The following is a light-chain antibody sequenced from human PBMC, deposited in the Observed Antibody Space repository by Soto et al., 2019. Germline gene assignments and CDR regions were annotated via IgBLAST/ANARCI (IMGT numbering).Light chain of an antibody. V-gene: IGKV2-30*01. CDR1: QSLVYRDGNTY. CDR2: SVS. Sequence: DVVMTQSPLSLPVTLGQPASISCRSSQSLVYRDGNTYLSWFHQRPGQSPRRLIYSVSNRDSGVPDRFSGSGSGTDFTLKISWVEAEDAGVYYCIQGTHWPWTFGQVTKVEIK. J-gene: IGKJ1*01. CDR3: IQGTHWPWT.